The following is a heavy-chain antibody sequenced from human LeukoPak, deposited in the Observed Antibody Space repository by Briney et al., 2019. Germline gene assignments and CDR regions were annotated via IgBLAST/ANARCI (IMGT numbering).Heavy chain of an antibody. Sequence: ASVKVSCKASGGTFSSYAISWVRQAPGQGLEWMGGIIPIFGTASYAQKFQGRVTITADKSTSTAYMELSSLRSEDTAVYYCARDDTSGFDYWGQGTLVTVSS. CDR2: IIPIFGTA. D-gene: IGHD6-19*01. CDR3: ARDDTSGFDY. V-gene: IGHV1-69*06. J-gene: IGHJ4*02. CDR1: GGTFSSYA.